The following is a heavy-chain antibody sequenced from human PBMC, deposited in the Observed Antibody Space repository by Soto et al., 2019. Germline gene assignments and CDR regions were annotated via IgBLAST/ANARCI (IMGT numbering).Heavy chain of an antibody. D-gene: IGHD4-4*01. V-gene: IGHV1-69*14. CDR2: IIPLFRTP. J-gene: IGHJ6*02. CDR1: GGTFSSSA. CDR3: ARDNDRLQLGGNYYYILDV. Sequence: QVQLVQSGAEMKEPGSSVKVSCKTSGGTFSSSAISWLRQAPGQGLEWMGGIIPLFRTPDYAQKFQSRVTIAADKSTSTAYMELSSLRSEDTAVYYCARDNDRLQLGGNYYYILDVWGQGTTITVSS.